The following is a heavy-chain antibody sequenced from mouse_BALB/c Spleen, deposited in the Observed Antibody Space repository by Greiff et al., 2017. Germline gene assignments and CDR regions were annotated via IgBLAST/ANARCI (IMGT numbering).Heavy chain of an antibody. V-gene: IGHV1S81*02. D-gene: IGHD3-1*01. CDR3: TRRAYAMDY. CDR2: INPSNGGT. Sequence: LQESGAELVKPGASVKLSCKASGYTFTSYYMYWVKQRPGQGLEWIGEINPSNGGTNFNEKFKSKATLTVDKSSSTAYMQLSSLTSEDSAVYYCTRRAYAMDYWGQGTSVTVSS. CDR1: GYTFTSYY. J-gene: IGHJ4*01.